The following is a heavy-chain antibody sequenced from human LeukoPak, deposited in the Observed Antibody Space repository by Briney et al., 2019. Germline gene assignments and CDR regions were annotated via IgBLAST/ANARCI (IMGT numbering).Heavy chain of an antibody. CDR2: IKTKTEGGTT. CDR3: GTGSAFDI. V-gene: IGHV3-15*01. D-gene: IGHD3-10*01. J-gene: IGHJ3*02. CDR1: GFTFTNAW. Sequence: GGSLRLSCAASGFTFTNAWMSWVRQAPGKGLEWIGRIKTKTEGGTTDYAAPVKGRFTISRDDSKNTLYLQMNSLKTEDTAVYYCGTGSAFDIWGQGTMVTVSS.